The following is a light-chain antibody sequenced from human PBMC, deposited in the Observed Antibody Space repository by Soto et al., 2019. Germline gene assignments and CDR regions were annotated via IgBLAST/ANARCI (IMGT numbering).Light chain of an antibody. CDR1: QSVGGN. J-gene: IGKJ2*01. Sequence: ETVMTQSPVTMSVSPGEIATLSCRASQSVGGNVAWYQQKTGQAPRLLRYATSNRATGIPARFSGSGSSTEFTLTISSLQSEDSAVYVWQQYSDWPPYTFGQGTKLEIK. V-gene: IGKV3-15*01. CDR2: ATS. CDR3: QQYSDWPPYT.